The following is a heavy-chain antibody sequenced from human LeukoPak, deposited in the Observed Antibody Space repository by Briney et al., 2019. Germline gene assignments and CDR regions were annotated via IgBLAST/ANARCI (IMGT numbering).Heavy chain of an antibody. J-gene: IGHJ3*02. Sequence: PSETLSLTCAVSGYSISSGYYWGWIRQPPGKGLEWIGSIYHSGSTYYNPSLKSRVTISVDTSKNQFSLKLSSVTAADTAVYYCARLGVMTADAFDIWGHGTMVTVS. CDR1: GYSISSGYY. CDR2: IYHSGST. CDR3: ARLGVMTADAFDI. D-gene: IGHD3-16*01. V-gene: IGHV4-38-2*01.